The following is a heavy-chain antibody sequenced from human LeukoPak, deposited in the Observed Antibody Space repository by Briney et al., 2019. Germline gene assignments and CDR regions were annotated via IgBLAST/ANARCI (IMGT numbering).Heavy chain of an antibody. J-gene: IGHJ4*02. CDR3: ARDVDGSITMVRGVIITPPPGYFDY. Sequence: GGSLRLSCAASGFTFSSYAMHWVRQAPGKGLEWVAVIRYDGSNKYYADSVKGRFTISRDNAKNSLYLQMNSLRAEDTAVYFCARDVDGSITMVRGVIITPPPGYFDYWGQGTLVTVSS. CDR1: GFTFSSYA. V-gene: IGHV3-30*04. D-gene: IGHD3-10*01. CDR2: IRYDGSNK.